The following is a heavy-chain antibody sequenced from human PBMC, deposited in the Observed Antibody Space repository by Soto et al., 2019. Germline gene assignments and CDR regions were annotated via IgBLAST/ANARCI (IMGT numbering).Heavy chain of an antibody. CDR3: ARESRCVNGACGNVFDI. CDR2: IYYSGST. D-gene: IGHD2-8*01. J-gene: IGHJ3*02. V-gene: IGHV4-59*12. Sequence: WIWIRQSPDKGLEWLGNIYYSGSTNYSPSLNSRLTISLDTSKNQFSLKLRSVTAADTAVYYCARESRCVNGACGNVFDIWGRGTKVTVSS.